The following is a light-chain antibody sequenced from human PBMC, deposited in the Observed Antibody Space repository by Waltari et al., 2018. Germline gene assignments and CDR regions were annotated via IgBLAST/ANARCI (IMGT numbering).Light chain of an antibody. V-gene: IGKV3-11*01. J-gene: IGKJ5*01. Sequence: DIVLTQYPATLSLFQGDRPTLSCRASQNINTHLPCYQHNPGQPPSLLIHDASRRAVGIPARISGSGSGTNFSLTISSLEPEDFAVYYCQQRKDWPLTTFGQGTRLEIK. CDR2: DAS. CDR3: QQRKDWPLTT. CDR1: QNINTH.